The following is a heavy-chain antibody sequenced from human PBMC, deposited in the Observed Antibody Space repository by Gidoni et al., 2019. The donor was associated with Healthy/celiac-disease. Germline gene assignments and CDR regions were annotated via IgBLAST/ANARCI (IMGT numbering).Heavy chain of an antibody. D-gene: IGHD5-18*01. Sequence: QVQLQESGPGLVKPSQTLSLTCTVSGGSISSGDYYWSWIRQPPGKGLEWIGYIYYSGSTFYNPSPKSRITISVDTSKNQFSLKLSSVTAADTAVYYCASAYMGGSSYGYALGFDYWGQGTLVTVSS. CDR3: ASAYMGGSSYGYALGFDY. J-gene: IGHJ4*02. CDR1: GGSISSGDYY. V-gene: IGHV4-30-4*01. CDR2: IYYSGST.